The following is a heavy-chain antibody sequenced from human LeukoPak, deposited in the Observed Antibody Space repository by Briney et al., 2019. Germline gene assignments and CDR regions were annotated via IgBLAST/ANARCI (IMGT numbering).Heavy chain of an antibody. CDR1: GGSISSYY. CDR3: ARDVLAYCGGDCYSGYFDY. D-gene: IGHD2-21*02. CDR2: IYYSGTT. V-gene: IGHV4-59*01. Sequence: SETLPLTCTVSGGSISSYYWSWIRQPPGKGLEWIGYIYYSGTTKYNPSLKSRVTISVDTSKNQISLKLSSVTAADTAVYYCARDVLAYCGGDCYSGYFDYWGQGTLVTVSS. J-gene: IGHJ4*02.